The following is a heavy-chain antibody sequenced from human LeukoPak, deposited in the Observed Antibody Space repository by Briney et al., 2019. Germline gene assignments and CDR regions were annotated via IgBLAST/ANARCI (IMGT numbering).Heavy chain of an antibody. Sequence: GGSLRLSCAASGFTFSSYGMHWVRQAPGKGLEWVAVIWYDGSNKYYADSVKGRFTISRDNSKNTLYLQMNSLRAEDTAVYYCAKGSIAYRFSGPNDYWGQGTLVTVSS. CDR3: AKGSIAYRFSGPNDY. D-gene: IGHD2-21*01. J-gene: IGHJ4*02. CDR2: IWYDGSNK. CDR1: GFTFSSYG. V-gene: IGHV3-33*06.